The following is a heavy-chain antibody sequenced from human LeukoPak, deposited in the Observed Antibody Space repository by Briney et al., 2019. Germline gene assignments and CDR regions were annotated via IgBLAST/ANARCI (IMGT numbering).Heavy chain of an antibody. D-gene: IGHD3-3*01. V-gene: IGHV1-18*01. Sequence: ASVNVSCKASGYTFTSYGISWVRQAPGQGLEWMGWISAYNGNTNYAQKLQGRVTMTTDTSTSTAYMELRSLRSDDTAVYYCARETYDFWSGSLPYFDLWGRGTLVTVSS. J-gene: IGHJ2*01. CDR1: GYTFTSYG. CDR3: ARETYDFWSGSLPYFDL. CDR2: ISAYNGNT.